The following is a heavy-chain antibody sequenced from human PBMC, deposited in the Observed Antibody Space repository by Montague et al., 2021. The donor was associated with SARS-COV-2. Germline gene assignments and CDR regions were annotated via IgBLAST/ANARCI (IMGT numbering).Heavy chain of an antibody. Sequence: SEILSLTCTVSGGSISSSSSYWGWIRQPPGMGLEWIGCIYYSGSTYYNPSLKSRITISVDTSKNQFSLRLTSVTAADTAVYYCARDIRIPMLIVIQGYGMDVWGQGTTVTVSS. CDR1: GGSISSSSSY. J-gene: IGHJ6*02. V-gene: IGHV4-39*07. CDR2: IYYSGST. D-gene: IGHD3-22*01. CDR3: ARDIRIPMLIVIQGYGMDV.